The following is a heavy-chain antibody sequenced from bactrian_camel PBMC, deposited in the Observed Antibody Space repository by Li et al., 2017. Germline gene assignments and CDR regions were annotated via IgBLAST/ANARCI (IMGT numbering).Heavy chain of an antibody. CDR1: GFTFNSFS. CDR2: IYEDGTST. CDR3: VNEGGGIRFPFGY. J-gene: IGHJ6*01. D-gene: IGHD2*01. Sequence: HVQLVESGGGLVQPGGSLTLSCVASGFTFNSFSMSWVRQSPGKGLEWVSSIYEDGTSTYYADSVKGRFTITRDNAKNTVYLQMNSLKSEDTALYHCVNEGGGIRFPFGYWGQGTQVTVS. V-gene: IGHV3-2*01.